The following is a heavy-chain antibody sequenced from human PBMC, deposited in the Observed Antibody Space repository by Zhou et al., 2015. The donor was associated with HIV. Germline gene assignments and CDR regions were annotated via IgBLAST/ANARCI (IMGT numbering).Heavy chain of an antibody. V-gene: IGHV1-69*12. CDR3: AREGRTSGWQTLDY. CDR2: IIPISGTT. D-gene: IGHD6-19*01. J-gene: IGHJ4*02. CDR1: GGTFSSYG. Sequence: QVQLVQSGPEVKKPGSSVKVSCKASGGTFSSYGIYWVRQAPGQGLEWMGGIIPISGTTDYAQKFHGRVTITADESITTAYMDLSSLRSDDTAVYYCAREGRTSGWQTLDYWGQGTLVTVSS.